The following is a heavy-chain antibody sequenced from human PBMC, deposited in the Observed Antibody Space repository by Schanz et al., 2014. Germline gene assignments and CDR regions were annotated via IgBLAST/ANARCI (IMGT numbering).Heavy chain of an antibody. CDR1: GGSISNYY. J-gene: IGHJ4*02. CDR3: ARDIQGGPISGVIIGGFDY. Sequence: QVQLQESGPGLVKPSETLSLTCTVSGGSISNYYWSWIRQPPGKGLEWIGYIYYSGSTNYNPSLKSRVTISVDTSKNQFSLKLSSVTAADTALYYCARDIQGGPISGVIIGGFDYWGRGTLVTVSS. CDR2: IYYSGST. V-gene: IGHV4-59*01. D-gene: IGHD3-16*02.